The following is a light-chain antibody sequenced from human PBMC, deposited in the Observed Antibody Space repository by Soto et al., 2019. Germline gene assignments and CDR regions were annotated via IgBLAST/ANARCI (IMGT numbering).Light chain of an antibody. J-gene: IGKJ1*01. CDR2: GAS. CDR1: QSVSSD. V-gene: IGKV3-15*01. Sequence: EIVMTQSPAPLSVSPGERVTLSCRASQSVSSDLAWYQQKPGQAPRLLIYGASTRATGIPARFSGSGSGTEFTLTITSLQSEDFAIYYCHQYNNWPPWTFGQGTKVEIK. CDR3: HQYNNWPPWT.